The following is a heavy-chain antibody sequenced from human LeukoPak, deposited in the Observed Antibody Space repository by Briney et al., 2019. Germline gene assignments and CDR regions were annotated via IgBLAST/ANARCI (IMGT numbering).Heavy chain of an antibody. D-gene: IGHD2-2*01. CDR2: IKSKTDGGTT. V-gene: IGHV3-15*01. J-gene: IGHJ6*02. CDR1: GFTFSNAW. Sequence: GGSLRLSCAASGFTFSNAWMSWVRQAPGKGLEWAGRIKSKTDGGTTDYAAPVKGRFTISRDDSKNTLYLQMNSLKTEDTAVYYCTTDDHYCSSTSCPLGMDVWGQGTTVTVSS. CDR3: TTDDHYCSSTSCPLGMDV.